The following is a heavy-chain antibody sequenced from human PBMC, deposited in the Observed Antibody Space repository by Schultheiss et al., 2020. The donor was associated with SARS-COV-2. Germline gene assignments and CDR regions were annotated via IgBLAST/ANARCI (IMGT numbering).Heavy chain of an antibody. Sequence: GGSLRLSCAASGFTFSSYAMHWVRQAPGKGLEWVAVISYDGSNKYYADSVKGRFTISRDNSKNTLYLQMNSLRAEDTAVYYCARVGAARSTRYGMDVWGQGTTVTVSS. CDR2: ISYDGSNK. J-gene: IGHJ6*02. CDR1: GFTFSSYA. D-gene: IGHD6-6*01. CDR3: ARVGAARSTRYGMDV. V-gene: IGHV3-30-3*01.